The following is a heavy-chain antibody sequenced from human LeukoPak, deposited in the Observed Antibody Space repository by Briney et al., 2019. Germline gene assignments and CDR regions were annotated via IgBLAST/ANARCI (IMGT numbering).Heavy chain of an antibody. CDR1: GGSISSGGYS. J-gene: IGHJ3*02. V-gene: IGHV4-30-2*01. CDR3: ASSPTTYYYGSGSYPAFDI. CDR2: IYHSGST. D-gene: IGHD3-10*01. Sequence: SETLSLTCAVSGGSISSGGYSWSCIRQPPGKGLEWIGYIYHSGSTYYNPSLKSRVTISVDRSKNQFSLKLSSVTAADTAVYYCASSPTTYYYGSGSYPAFDIWGQGTMVTVSS.